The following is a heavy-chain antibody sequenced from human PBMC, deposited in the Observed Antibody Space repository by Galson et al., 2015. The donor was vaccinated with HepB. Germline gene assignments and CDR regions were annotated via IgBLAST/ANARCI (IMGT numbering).Heavy chain of an antibody. CDR2: IYYSGST. D-gene: IGHD3-3*01. CDR1: GGSISSSSYY. V-gene: IGHV4-39*01. Sequence: ETLSLTCTVSGGSISSSSYYWGWIRQPPGKGLEWIGSIYYSGSTYYNPSLKSRVTISVDTSKNQFSLKLSSVTAADTAVYYCATQLTIFGVDEGGWFDPWGQGTLVTVSS. CDR3: ATQLTIFGVDEGGWFDP. J-gene: IGHJ5*02.